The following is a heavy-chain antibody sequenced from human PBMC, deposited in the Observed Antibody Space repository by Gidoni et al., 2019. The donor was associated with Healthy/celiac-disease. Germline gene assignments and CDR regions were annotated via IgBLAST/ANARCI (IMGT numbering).Heavy chain of an antibody. CDR1: GFTLSSYT. CDR3: AREGTSDYGDHRPGY. V-gene: IGHV3-21*01. CDR2: ISSTSSYI. Sequence: EVQLVESGGGLVKPGGSLRRSCGASGFTLSSYTLNCVRQAPGKGLEWVSSISSTSSYIYYADSVKGRFTISRDNSTTSLYLQMNSLRAEDTAVYYCAREGTSDYGDHRPGYWGQGTLVTVSS. D-gene: IGHD4-17*01. J-gene: IGHJ4*02.